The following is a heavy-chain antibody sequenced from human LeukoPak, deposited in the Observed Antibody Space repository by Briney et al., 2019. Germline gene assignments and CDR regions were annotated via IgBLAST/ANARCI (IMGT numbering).Heavy chain of an antibody. CDR2: AYYTGDI. CDR1: GGSVAGTGRD. D-gene: IGHD6-19*01. Sequence: SETLSLTCTVSGGSVAGTGRDWGWIRQPPGKGREWIGSAYYTGDIYSPPSLKSRLTISVDTSKNQFALTLSSVTAADTAVYYCGRHVSNGWDYHYGLDVWGRGTTVTVSS. J-gene: IGHJ6*02. CDR3: GRHVSNGWDYHYGLDV. V-gene: IGHV4-39*01.